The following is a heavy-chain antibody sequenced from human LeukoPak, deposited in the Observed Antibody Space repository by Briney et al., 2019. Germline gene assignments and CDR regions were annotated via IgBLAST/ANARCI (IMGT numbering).Heavy chain of an antibody. D-gene: IGHD6-19*01. CDR3: AKVPLRIAVVTYFDY. CDR2: ISGSGGST. V-gene: IGHV3-23*01. J-gene: IGHJ4*02. Sequence: GGSLRLSSAASGFTFSSYAMSWVRQAPGKGLEWVSAISGSGGSTYYADSVKGRFTISRDNSKNTLYLQMNSLRGEATALYYCAKVPLRIAVVTYFDYWGQGTLVTVSS. CDR1: GFTFSSYA.